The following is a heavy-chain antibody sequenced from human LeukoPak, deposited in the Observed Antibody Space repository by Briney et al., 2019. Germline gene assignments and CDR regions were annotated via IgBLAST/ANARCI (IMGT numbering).Heavy chain of an antibody. CDR2: ISSSGYMI. CDR1: GGSFSDYY. CDR3: ARVGGSIWFGEFRFDP. D-gene: IGHD3-10*01. Sequence: PSETLSLTCGVYGGSFSDYYMSWIRQAPGKGLEWVSYISSSGYMIYADSVKGRFTISRDNAKNSLYLQMNSLRAEDTAVYYCARVGGSIWFGEFRFDPWGQGTLVTVSS. V-gene: IGHV3-11*01. J-gene: IGHJ5*02.